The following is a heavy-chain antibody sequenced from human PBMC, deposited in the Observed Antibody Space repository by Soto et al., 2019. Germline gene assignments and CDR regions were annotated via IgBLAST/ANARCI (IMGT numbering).Heavy chain of an antibody. D-gene: IGHD6-25*01. CDR2: ISGSGGTT. J-gene: IGHJ4*02. V-gene: IGHV3-23*01. CDR3: AKFFVETGSNSGWPWSFHY. CDR1: GFTFSNYA. Sequence: EVQLLESGGGLVQPGRSLRLSCAASGFTFSNYAMSWVRQAPGQGLDWVSAISGSGGTTYYADSVKGRFTISRDNSKNTLFLQTNSLRAEDEAVYCCAKFFVETGSNSGWPWSFHYWGQGTLVTVSS.